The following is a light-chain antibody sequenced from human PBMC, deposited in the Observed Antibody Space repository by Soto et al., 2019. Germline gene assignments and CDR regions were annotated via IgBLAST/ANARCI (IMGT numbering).Light chain of an antibody. V-gene: IGLV4-69*01. J-gene: IGLJ3*02. CDR1: SGHSSNA. CDR2: VNSDGSH. Sequence: QSVLTQSPSTSASLGASVKLTCTLTSGHSSNAIAWHQQQPEKGPRYLMKVNSDGSHSKGDGIPDRFSGSSSGAERYLTISSLQSEDEADYYCQTWGTGPWVFGGGTKVTVL. CDR3: QTWGTGPWV.